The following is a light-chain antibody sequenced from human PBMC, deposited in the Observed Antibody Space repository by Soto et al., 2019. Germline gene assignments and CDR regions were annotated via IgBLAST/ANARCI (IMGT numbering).Light chain of an antibody. CDR1: SSNIGAGYD. CDR3: QSYDSSLHVV. J-gene: IGLJ2*01. V-gene: IGLV1-40*01. CDR2: GNS. Sequence: QSVLTQPPSVSGAPGQRVTISCTGSSSNIGAGYDVHWYQQLPGTAPKLLIYGNSNRPSGVPDRFSGSKSGTSASLAITGLQAEDVADYYCQSYDSSLHVVFGGGTKGTVL.